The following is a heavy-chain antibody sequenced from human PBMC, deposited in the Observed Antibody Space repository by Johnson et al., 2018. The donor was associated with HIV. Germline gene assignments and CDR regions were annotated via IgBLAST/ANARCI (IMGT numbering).Heavy chain of an antibody. V-gene: IGHV3-30*18. CDR3: AKANVSGSYWAFDI. D-gene: IGHD3-10*01. CDR1: GFTFSSYG. J-gene: IGHJ3*02. CDR2: ISYDGSNK. Sequence: QVQLVESGGGVVQPGRSLRLSCAASGFTFSSYGMHWVRQAPGKGLEWVAVISYDGSNKYYADSVKGRFTISRDNSKNTLYLQMNSLRAEDTAVYYCAKANVSGSYWAFDIWGQGTMVTVSS.